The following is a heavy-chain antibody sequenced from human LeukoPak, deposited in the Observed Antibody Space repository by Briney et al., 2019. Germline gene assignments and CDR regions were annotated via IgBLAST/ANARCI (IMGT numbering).Heavy chain of an antibody. CDR3: ATPLDYFDTSGYRQGGD. CDR2: IKQDGSKR. CDR1: GFTFSSHW. V-gene: IGHV3-7*03. Sequence: PGGALRLSCAASGFTFSSHWMTWVRQAPGKGLEWVAHIKQDGSKRNYVDSVKGRFTISRDNPKNSLCLQMNSLRAEDTAVYYCATPLDYFDTSGYRQGGDWGQGTLVTVSS. D-gene: IGHD3-22*01. J-gene: IGHJ4*02.